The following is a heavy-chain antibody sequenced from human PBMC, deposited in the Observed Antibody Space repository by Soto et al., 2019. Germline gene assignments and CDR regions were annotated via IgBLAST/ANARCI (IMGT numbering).Heavy chain of an antibody. CDR3: ARDLGSSWYPEYFQH. D-gene: IGHD6-13*01. J-gene: IGHJ1*01. CDR2: ISSSSSTI. V-gene: IGHV3-48*01. Sequence: GGSLSLSCAASGFTFSSYSMNWVRQAPGKGLEWVSYISSSSSTIHYSDSVKGRFTISRDNAKNSLYLQMNSLRAEDTAVYYCARDLGSSWYPEYFQHWGQGTLVTVSS. CDR1: GFTFSSYS.